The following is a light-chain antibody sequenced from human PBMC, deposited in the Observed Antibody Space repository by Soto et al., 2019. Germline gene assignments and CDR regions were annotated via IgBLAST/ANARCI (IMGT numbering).Light chain of an antibody. CDR2: AAS. CDR1: QSISSY. J-gene: IGKJ1*01. Sequence: DIQMTQSPSSLSASVGDRVTITCRASQSISSYLTWYQKNPGKAPKLLIYAASSLQSGVPSRSSGSGSGTDFTLTISSLQPEDFATYYCQQSYSTPRTFGQGTKVEIK. V-gene: IGKV1-39*01. CDR3: QQSYSTPRT.